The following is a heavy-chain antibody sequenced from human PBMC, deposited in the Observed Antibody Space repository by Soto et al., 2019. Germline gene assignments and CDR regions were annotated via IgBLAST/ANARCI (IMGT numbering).Heavy chain of an antibody. CDR3: AGPGQANYYGSGSYRGYFQH. V-gene: IGHV4-39*01. J-gene: IGHJ1*01. CDR2: IYYSGST. D-gene: IGHD3-10*01. Sequence: GKGLEWIGSIYYSGSTYYNPSLKSRVTISVDTSKNQFSLKLSSVTAADTAVYYCAGPGQANYYGSGSYRGYFQHWGQGTLVTVS.